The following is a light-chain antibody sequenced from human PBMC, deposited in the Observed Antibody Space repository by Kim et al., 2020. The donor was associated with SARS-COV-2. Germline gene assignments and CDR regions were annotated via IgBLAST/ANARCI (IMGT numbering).Light chain of an antibody. CDR2: AAS. V-gene: IGKV1-39*01. J-gene: IGKJ2*01. CDR1: QYISNY. Sequence: SVGDRVTITCRASQYISNYLNWYQQRPRKAPKVLIYAASILQSGVPPRFSGSGSGTDFTLTISSLQPEDFATYYCQQSYSNPPEYTFGQGTKLEI. CDR3: QQSYSNPPEYT.